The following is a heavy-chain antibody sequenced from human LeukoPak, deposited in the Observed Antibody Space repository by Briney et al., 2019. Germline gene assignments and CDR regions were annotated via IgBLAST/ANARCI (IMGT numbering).Heavy chain of an antibody. J-gene: IGHJ3*02. CDR2: IYYSGST. D-gene: IGHD3-22*01. V-gene: IGHV4-39*07. CDR3: ARYDSSGYYYAGAFDI. Sequence: SETLSIIGTGSGGSISSSSYYWGWIRQPPGKGLEWIGSIYYSGSTYYNLSLKSRVTISVDTSKNQFSLKLSSVTAADTAVYYCARYDSSGYYYAGAFDIWGQGTMVTVSS. CDR1: GGSISSSSYY.